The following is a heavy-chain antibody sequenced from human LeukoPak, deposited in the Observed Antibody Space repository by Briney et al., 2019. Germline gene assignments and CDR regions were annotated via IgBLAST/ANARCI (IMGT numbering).Heavy chain of an antibody. V-gene: IGHV1-2*02. CDR1: GHTFMDHY. D-gene: IGHD3-22*01. J-gene: IGHJ4*02. CDR3: ARAGHNSNSGGYDF. Sequence: GASVKVSCKPSGHTFMDHYLHWVRQAPGQGLESLGWIDPDTGDTNYPQKFQGRVTMTRDTSISTAYMELNRLRSDDTAVYYCARAGHNSNSGGYDFWGLGTLVTVSS. CDR2: IDPDTGDT.